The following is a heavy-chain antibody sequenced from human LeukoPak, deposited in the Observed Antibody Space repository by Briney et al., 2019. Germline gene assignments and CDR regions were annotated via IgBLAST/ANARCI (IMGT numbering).Heavy chain of an antibody. V-gene: IGHV3-30-3*01. CDR1: GFTFSSYA. J-gene: IGHJ6*03. CDR2: ISYDGSNK. CDR3: ARDTCSSTSCPHYYYYYMDV. D-gene: IGHD2-2*01. Sequence: GGSLRLSCAASGFTFSSYAMHWVRQAPGKGLEWVAVISYDGSNKYYADSVKGRFTISRDNAKNSLYLQMNSLRAEDTAVYYCARDTCSSTSCPHYYYYYMDVWGKGTTVTVSS.